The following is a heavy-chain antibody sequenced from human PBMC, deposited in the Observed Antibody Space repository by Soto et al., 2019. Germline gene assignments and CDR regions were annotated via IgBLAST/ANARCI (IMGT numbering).Heavy chain of an antibody. CDR2: IYPGDSDT. CDR3: ARLAYDSSGYYFWFDP. V-gene: IGHV5-51*01. D-gene: IGHD3-22*01. Sequence: GESLKISCKGSGYSFTSYWIGWVRQMPGKGLEWMGIIYPGDSDTRYSPSFQGQVTISADKSISTAYLQWSSLKASDTAMYYCARLAYDSSGYYFWFDPWGQGTLVTVSS. J-gene: IGHJ5*02. CDR1: GYSFTSYW.